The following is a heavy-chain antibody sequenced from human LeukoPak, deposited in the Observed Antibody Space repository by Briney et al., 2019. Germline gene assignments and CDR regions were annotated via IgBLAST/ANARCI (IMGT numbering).Heavy chain of an antibody. Sequence: ASVKVSCRASGYTCTSYDINWVRQATGQGLEWMGWMNPNSGNTGYAQKFQGRVTITRNTSISTAYMELSSLRSEDTAVYYCARAGVDYYYYYMDVWGKGTTVTVSS. D-gene: IGHD2-8*01. J-gene: IGHJ6*03. CDR2: MNPNSGNT. V-gene: IGHV1-8*03. CDR1: GYTCTSYD. CDR3: ARAGVDYYYYYMDV.